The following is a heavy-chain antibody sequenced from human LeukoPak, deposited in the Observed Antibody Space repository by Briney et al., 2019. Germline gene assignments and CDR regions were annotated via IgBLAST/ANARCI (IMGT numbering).Heavy chain of an antibody. J-gene: IGHJ4*02. Sequence: PRGSLRHSCAASGFTFSSYAMHWVRQAPGKGLEWVAVISYDGSNKSYADSVKGRFTISRDNSKNTLYLQMNSLRAEDTAVYYCARERVAAAGTGSRFDYWGQGTLVTVSS. D-gene: IGHD6-13*01. CDR3: ARERVAAAGTGSRFDY. CDR2: ISYDGSNK. V-gene: IGHV3-30-3*01. CDR1: GFTFSSYA.